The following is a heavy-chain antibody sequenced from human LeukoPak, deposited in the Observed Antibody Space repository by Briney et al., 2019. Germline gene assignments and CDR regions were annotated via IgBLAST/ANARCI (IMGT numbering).Heavy chain of an antibody. CDR2: INHSGST. J-gene: IGHJ4*02. V-gene: IGHV4-34*01. Sequence: PSETLSLTCAVYGGSFSGYYWSWIRQPPGKGLEWIGEINHSGSTNYNPSLKSRVTISVDTSKNQFSLKLSSVTAADTAVYYCARGGEQLVSKVRTEDVDYWGQGTLVTVSS. CDR3: ARGGEQLVSKVRTEDVDY. D-gene: IGHD6-6*01. CDR1: GGSFSGYY.